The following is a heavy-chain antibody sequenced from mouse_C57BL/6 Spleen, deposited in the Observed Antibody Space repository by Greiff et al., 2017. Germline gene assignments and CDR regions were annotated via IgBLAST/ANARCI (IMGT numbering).Heavy chain of an antibody. CDR3: ARDYAPYAMDY. J-gene: IGHJ4*01. CDR1: GFNIKNTY. Sequence: EVKLQQSVAELVRPGASVKLSCTASGFNIKNTYMHWVKQRPGQGLEWIGRIDPANGNTNYAPKFKGKATITADTSSNTAYLQLSSLAAEDTAIYYCARDYAPYAMDYWGQGTSVTVSS. D-gene: IGHD1-1*01. CDR2: IDPANGNT. V-gene: IGHV14-3*01.